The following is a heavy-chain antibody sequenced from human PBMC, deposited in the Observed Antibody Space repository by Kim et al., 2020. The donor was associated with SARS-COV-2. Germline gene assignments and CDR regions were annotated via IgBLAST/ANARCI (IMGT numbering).Heavy chain of an antibody. J-gene: IGHJ4*02. CDR1: GFTFSSYA. CDR3: AKDLYVDFWSGYHPPARASDY. D-gene: IGHD3-3*01. Sequence: GVSLRLSWAASGFTFSSYAMSWVRQAPGKGLEWVSAISGSGGSTYYADSVKGRFTISRDNSKNTLYLQMNSLRAEDTAVYYCAKDLYVDFWSGYHPPARASDYWGQGTLVTVSP. V-gene: IGHV3-23*01. CDR2: ISGSGGST.